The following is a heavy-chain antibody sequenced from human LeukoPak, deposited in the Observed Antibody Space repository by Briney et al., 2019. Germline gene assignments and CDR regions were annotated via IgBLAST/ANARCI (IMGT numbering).Heavy chain of an antibody. CDR2: ISSSSTI. CDR1: GFSLSTYN. Sequence: PGGSLRLSCAASGFSLSTYNMKWVRQAPGKGLDFLSYISSSSTIYYADSVKGRFTISRDNAKNSLYLQMNSLRAEDTAVYYCARDFYNWNYAVFDYWGQGTLVTVSS. CDR3: ARDFYNWNYAVFDY. D-gene: IGHD1-7*01. J-gene: IGHJ4*02. V-gene: IGHV3-48*01.